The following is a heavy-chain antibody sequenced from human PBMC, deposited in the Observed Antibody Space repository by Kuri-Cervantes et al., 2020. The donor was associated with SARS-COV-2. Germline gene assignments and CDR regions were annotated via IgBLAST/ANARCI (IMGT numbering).Heavy chain of an antibody. J-gene: IGHJ4*02. V-gene: IGHV4-38-2*02. Sequence: GSLRLSCTVSGYSISSGYYWGWIRQPPGKGLEWIGSIYHSGSTYYNPSLKSRVTISVDTSKNQFSLKLSSVTAADTAVYYCARGSSSHRPFDYWGQGTLVTVSS. CDR2: IYHSGST. CDR1: GYSISSGYY. D-gene: IGHD6-6*01. CDR3: ARGSSSHRPFDY.